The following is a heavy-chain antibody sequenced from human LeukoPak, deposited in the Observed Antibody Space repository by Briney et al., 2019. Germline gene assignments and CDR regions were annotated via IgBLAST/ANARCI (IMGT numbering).Heavy chain of an antibody. Sequence: SETLSLTCTVSSDSISSDYWSWIRQPPGKGLEWIGYIYYSGSTNYNPSLKSRITISIDTSKNQFSLKLSSVTAADTAVYYCARGDEGGDAFDIWGQGTMVTVSS. CDR1: SDSISSDY. CDR3: ARGDEGGDAFDI. J-gene: IGHJ3*02. CDR2: IYYSGST. D-gene: IGHD1-26*01. V-gene: IGHV4-59*01.